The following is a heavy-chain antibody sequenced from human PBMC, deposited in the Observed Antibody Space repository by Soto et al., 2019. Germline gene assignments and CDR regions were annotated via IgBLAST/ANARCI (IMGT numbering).Heavy chain of an antibody. V-gene: IGHV3-48*03. CDR1: GFTFSSYE. D-gene: IGHD6-6*01. CDR3: ARVWGSSSRVYYYYGMDV. CDR2: ISSSGSTI. Sequence: QPGGSLRLSCAASGFTFSSYEMNWVRQAPGKGLEWVSYISSSGSTIYYADSVKGRFTISRDNAKNSLYLQMNSLRAEDTAVYYCARVWGSSSRVYYYYGMDVWGQGTTVTVS. J-gene: IGHJ6*02.